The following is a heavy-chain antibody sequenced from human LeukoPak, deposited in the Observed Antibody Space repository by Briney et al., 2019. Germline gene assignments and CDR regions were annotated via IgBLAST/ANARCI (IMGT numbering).Heavy chain of an antibody. Sequence: PGGSLRLSCAASGFTFSSYAMSWVRQAPGKGLEWVSAISGSGGSTYYADSVKGRFTISRDNSKNTLYLQMNSLRAEDTAVYYCAKDLTGSDYYYYYMDVWGKGTTVTVSS. CDR3: AKDLTGSDYYYYYMDV. J-gene: IGHJ6*03. V-gene: IGHV3-23*01. D-gene: IGHD3-10*01. CDR2: ISGSGGST. CDR1: GFTFSSYA.